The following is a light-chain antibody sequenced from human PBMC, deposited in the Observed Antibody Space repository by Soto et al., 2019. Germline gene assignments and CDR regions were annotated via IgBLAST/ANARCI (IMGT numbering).Light chain of an antibody. CDR1: SSDVGGYDY. V-gene: IGLV2-14*01. Sequence: QSALTQPPSASGSPGQSVTISCTGTSSDVGGYDYVSWYQQHPGKAPKLMIYEVSNRPSGVSNRFSGSKSGNTASLTISGLQAEDEADYYCSSSRVFGTGTKLTVL. CDR2: EVS. CDR3: SSSRV. J-gene: IGLJ1*01.